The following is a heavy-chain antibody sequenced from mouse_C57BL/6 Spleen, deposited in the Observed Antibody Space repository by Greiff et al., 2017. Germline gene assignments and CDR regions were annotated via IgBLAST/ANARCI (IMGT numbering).Heavy chain of an antibody. CDR3: ARSGYDYGFAY. D-gene: IGHD2-4*01. CDR1: GYAFSSSW. J-gene: IGHJ3*01. CDR2: IYPGDGDT. V-gene: IGHV1-82*01. Sequence: VQLKESGPELVKPGASVKISCKASGYAFSSSWMNWVKQRPGKGLEWIGRIYPGDGDTNYNGKFKGKATLTADKSSSTAYMQLSSLTSEDSAVYFCARSGYDYGFAYWGQGTLVTVSA.